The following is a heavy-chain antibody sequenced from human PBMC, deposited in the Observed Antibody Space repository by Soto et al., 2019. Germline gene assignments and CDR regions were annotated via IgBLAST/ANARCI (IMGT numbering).Heavy chain of an antibody. V-gene: IGHV3-33*01. CDR3: AREFGSYYDYVWGSYRRNYFDY. CDR1: GFTFSSYG. D-gene: IGHD3-16*02. J-gene: IGHJ4*02. Sequence: QVQLVESGGGVVQPGRSLRLSCAASGFTFSSYGMHWVRQAPGKGLEWVAVIWYDGSNKYYADSVKGRFTISRDNSKNTLYLQMNSLRAEDTAVYYCAREFGSYYDYVWGSYRRNYFDYWGQGTLVTVSS. CDR2: IWYDGSNK.